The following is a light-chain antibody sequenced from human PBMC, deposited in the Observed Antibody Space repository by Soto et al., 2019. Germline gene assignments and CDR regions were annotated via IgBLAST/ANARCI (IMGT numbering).Light chain of an antibody. CDR2: DAA. V-gene: IGKV1-39*01. J-gene: IGKJ4*01. Sequence: DIQMTQSPYSLSAAVGDRVTIACRASQNINTYLNWYQQKPGKAPKLLIFDAASLQNGVPSRFSGGGSRTDFTLTITYLQPEDFATYYCQQGYSIHALTFGGGTKVELK. CDR1: QNINTY. CDR3: QQGYSIHALT.